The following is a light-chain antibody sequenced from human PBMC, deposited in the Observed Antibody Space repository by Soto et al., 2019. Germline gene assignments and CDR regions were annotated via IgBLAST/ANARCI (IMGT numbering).Light chain of an antibody. CDR2: GAS. J-gene: IGKJ3*01. Sequence: EIVMTQSPATLSVSPGERATLSCRASQSVSSNLAWYQQKPGQAPRLLIYGASTRATGIPARFSGSGSGTEFTLTISSLEPEDFAVYYCQQRSNRPRFTFGPGTKVDIK. CDR1: QSVSSN. CDR3: QQRSNRPRFT. V-gene: IGKV3-15*01.